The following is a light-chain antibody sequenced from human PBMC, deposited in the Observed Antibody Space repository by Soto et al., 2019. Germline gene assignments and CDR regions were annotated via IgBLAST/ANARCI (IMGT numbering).Light chain of an antibody. CDR1: QSFSNY. V-gene: IGKV3-11*01. J-gene: IGKJ4*01. CDR2: EAS. Sequence: EIVFTQSPSTLSLSPGERATLSCRASQSFSNYLAWYQHKPGQAPRLLIYEASNRAAGTPARFSGSGAGTDFTLTISSLEPEDFALYYCHQRDNSLTCGGGTKV. CDR3: HQRDNSLT.